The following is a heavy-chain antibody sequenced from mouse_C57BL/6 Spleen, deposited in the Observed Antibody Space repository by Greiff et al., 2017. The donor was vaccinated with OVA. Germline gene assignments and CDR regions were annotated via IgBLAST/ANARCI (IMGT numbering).Heavy chain of an antibody. Sequence: EVKLMESGGGLVKPGGSLKLSCAASGFTFSSYAMSWVRQTPEKRLEWVATISDGGSYTYYPDNVKGRFTISRENAKNNLYLQMSHLKSEDTAMYYCARESNYRYFDVWGTGTTVTVSS. D-gene: IGHD2-5*01. J-gene: IGHJ1*03. CDR1: GFTFSSYA. CDR2: ISDGGSYT. V-gene: IGHV5-4*01. CDR3: ARESNYRYFDV.